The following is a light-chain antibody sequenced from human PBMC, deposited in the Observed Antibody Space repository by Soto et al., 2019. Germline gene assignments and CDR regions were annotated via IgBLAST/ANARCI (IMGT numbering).Light chain of an antibody. CDR3: QQYNNWPIFS. Sequence: EIVMTQSPATLSVSPGERATLSCRASQSVSSNLAWYQQKPGQAPRLLIYGASTRATDIPGRFSGSGSGKEFTLTISSLQSEDFAVYYWQQYNNWPIFSFGPGTKVDIK. J-gene: IGKJ3*01. CDR1: QSVSSN. V-gene: IGKV3-15*01. CDR2: GAS.